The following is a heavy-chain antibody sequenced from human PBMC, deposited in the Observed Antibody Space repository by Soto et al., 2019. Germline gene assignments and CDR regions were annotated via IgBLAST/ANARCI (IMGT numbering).Heavy chain of an antibody. CDR2: ISPSSGRT. V-gene: IGHV1-18*01. CDR1: GYTFGIYC. Sequence: ASVKVSCKASGYTFGIYCLTWVRQAPGQGPEWMGWISPSSGRTKYAQKFQGRVTMTTQTSTNTAHMELRSLTSDDTAVYYCARESVCSGTSCPWDYWGQGTLVTVSS. D-gene: IGHD2-2*01. CDR3: ARESVCSGTSCPWDY. J-gene: IGHJ4*02.